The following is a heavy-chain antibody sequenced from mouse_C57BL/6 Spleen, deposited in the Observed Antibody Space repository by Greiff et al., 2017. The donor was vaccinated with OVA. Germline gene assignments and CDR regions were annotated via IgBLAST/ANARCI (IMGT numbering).Heavy chain of an antibody. CDR2: IYPGDGDT. CDR3: ARRHYGSSYDY. V-gene: IGHV1-80*01. CDR1: GYAFSSYW. Sequence: VKLQESGAELVKPGASVKISCKASGYAFSSYWMNWVKQRPGKGLEWIGQIYPGDGDTNYNGKFKGKATLTADKSSSTAYMQLSSLTSEDSAVYFCARRHYGSSYDYWGQGTTLTVSS. J-gene: IGHJ2*01. D-gene: IGHD1-1*01.